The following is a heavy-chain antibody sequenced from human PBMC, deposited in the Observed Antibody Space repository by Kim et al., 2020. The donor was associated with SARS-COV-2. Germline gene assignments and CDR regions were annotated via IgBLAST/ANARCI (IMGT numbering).Heavy chain of an antibody. V-gene: IGHV4-59*01. Sequence: SETLSLTCTVSGGSISSYYWSWIRQPPGKGLEWIGYIYYSGSTNYNPSLKSRVTISVDTSKNQFSLKLSSVTAADTAVYYCARGREYYDILTGARGDAFDIWGQGTIVTVSS. CDR1: GGSISSYY. CDR3: ARGREYYDILTGARGDAFDI. D-gene: IGHD3-9*01. J-gene: IGHJ3*02. CDR2: IYYSGST.